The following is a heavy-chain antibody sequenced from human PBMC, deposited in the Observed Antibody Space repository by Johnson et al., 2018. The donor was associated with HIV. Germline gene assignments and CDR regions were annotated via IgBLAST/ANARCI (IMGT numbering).Heavy chain of an antibody. CDR2: ISRSGSTI. CDR1: GFTFSDYY. V-gene: IGHV3-11*04. CDR3: ATRDPTHRPGVFDI. D-gene: IGHD1-14*01. Sequence: QVQLVESGGGLVKPGGSLRLSCAASGFTFSDYYMRWIRQAPGKGMEWVCYISRSGSTIYYADSVKGRVTIPRDNAKNSLYLQMNSLRAEYTAVYYRATRDPTHRPGVFDIWGQGTMVTVSS. J-gene: IGHJ3*02.